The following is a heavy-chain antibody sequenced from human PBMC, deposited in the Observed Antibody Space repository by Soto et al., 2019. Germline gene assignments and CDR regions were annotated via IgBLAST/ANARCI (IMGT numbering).Heavy chain of an antibody. CDR2: IIPIFGTA. J-gene: IGHJ4*02. D-gene: IGHD3-16*02. CDR3: ARPLHPVRYYFDY. V-gene: IGHV1-69*13. CDR1: GGTFSNYA. Sequence: ASVKVSCKASGGTFSNYAISWVRQAPGQGLEWMGGIIPIFGTANYAQKFQGRVTITADESTSTAYMELSSLRSEDTAVYYCARPLHPVRYYFDYWGQGTLVTVSS.